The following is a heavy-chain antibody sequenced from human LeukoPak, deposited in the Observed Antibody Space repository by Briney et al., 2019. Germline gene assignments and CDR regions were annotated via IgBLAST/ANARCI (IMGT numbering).Heavy chain of an antibody. J-gene: IGHJ3*02. Sequence: VKVSCKASGGTFSSYAISWVRQAPGQGLEWMGRIIPIFGTADYAQKFQGRVTITTDESTSTAYMELSSLRSEDTAVYYCARTYYYDTQGAFDIWGQGTMVTVSS. CDR1: GGTFSSYA. CDR3: ARTYYYDTQGAFDI. V-gene: IGHV1-69*13. CDR2: IIPIFGTA. D-gene: IGHD3-22*01.